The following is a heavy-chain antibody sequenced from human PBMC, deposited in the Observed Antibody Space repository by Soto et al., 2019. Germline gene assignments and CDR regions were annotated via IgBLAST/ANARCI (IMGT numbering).Heavy chain of an antibody. CDR1: GFTFSSYG. D-gene: IGHD4-17*01. Sequence: QVQLVESGGGVVQPGRSLRLSCAASGFTFSSYGMHWVRQAPGKGLEWVAVISYDGSNKYYADSVKGRFTISRDNSKNTLYLQMNSLRAEDTAVYFCASFPIYDYGYDDDYWGQGALVTVSS. CDR3: ASFPIYDYGYDDDY. V-gene: IGHV3-30*03. CDR2: ISYDGSNK. J-gene: IGHJ4*02.